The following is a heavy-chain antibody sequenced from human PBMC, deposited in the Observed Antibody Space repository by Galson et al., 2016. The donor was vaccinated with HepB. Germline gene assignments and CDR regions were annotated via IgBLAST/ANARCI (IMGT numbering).Heavy chain of an antibody. D-gene: IGHD3-3*01. CDR2: LSDSDGST. V-gene: IGHV3-23*01. J-gene: IGHJ6*02. CDR1: GFTLSNYV. CDR3: AKDGSSSLRFLDLGRRKNYGMEV. Sequence: SLRLSCAASGFTLSNYVMSWVRQAPGKGLEWVSGLSDSDGSTNYADSVKGRFNISRDNSKNTLYLQMNSLRAEDTAVYYCAKDGSSSLRFLDLGRRKNYGMEVWGQGTTVTVSS.